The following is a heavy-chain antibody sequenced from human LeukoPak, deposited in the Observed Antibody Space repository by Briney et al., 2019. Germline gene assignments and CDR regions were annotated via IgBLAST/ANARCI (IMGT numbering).Heavy chain of an antibody. J-gene: IGHJ4*02. CDR2: INSDGDIT. Sequence: HPGGSLRLSCAASGFTFSNYWMHWVRQAPGKGLVWVSRINSDGDITDYADSVKGRFTFSRDNPKNTLFLQMNSLRSEDTAVYYCVNPWGYWGQGILVTVSS. V-gene: IGHV3-74*01. CDR3: VNPWGY. CDR1: GFTFSNYW. D-gene: IGHD7-27*01.